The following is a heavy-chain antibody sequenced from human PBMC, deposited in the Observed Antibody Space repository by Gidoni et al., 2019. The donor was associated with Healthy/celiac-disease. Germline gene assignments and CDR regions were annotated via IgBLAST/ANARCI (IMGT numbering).Heavy chain of an antibody. CDR1: GGSIRSSSYY. CDR2: IYYSGST. J-gene: IGHJ5*02. Sequence: QLQLQESGPGLVTPSATLSLTCTVSGGSIRSSSYYWGWFRQPPGKGLEWIGSIYYSGSTYYNPSLKSRVTISVDTSKNQFSLKLSSVTAADTAVYYCARQVIQQWLFSWFDPWGQGTLVTVSS. D-gene: IGHD6-19*01. CDR3: ARQVIQQWLFSWFDP. V-gene: IGHV4-39*01.